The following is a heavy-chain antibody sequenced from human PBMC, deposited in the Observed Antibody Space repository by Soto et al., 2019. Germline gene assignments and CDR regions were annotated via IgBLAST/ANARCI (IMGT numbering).Heavy chain of an antibody. J-gene: IGHJ4*02. CDR2: MFYSGST. Sequence: CLTCTVSGASISSGRSYWSLIRQHPGKGREWIGYMFYSGSTYYHPSLKSRVNISADTSKNQFSLRLTSVTPADTAVYYCPRDNGSGHFDSSGQGTLLTVCS. CDR1: GASISSGRSY. V-gene: IGHV4-31*03. D-gene: IGHD2-8*01. CDR3: PRDNGSGHFDS.